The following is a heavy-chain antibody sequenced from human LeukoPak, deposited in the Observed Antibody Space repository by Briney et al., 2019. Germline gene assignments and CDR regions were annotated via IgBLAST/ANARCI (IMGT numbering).Heavy chain of an antibody. CDR1: GGSISSSSYY. J-gene: IGHJ4*02. Sequence: SETLSLTCTVSGGSISSSSYYWGWIRQPPGKGLEWIGSIYYSGSTYYNPSLKSRVTISVDTSKNQFSLKLSSVTAADTAVYYCARHSLVVVPAAGALDYWGQGTLVTVSS. V-gene: IGHV4-39*01. D-gene: IGHD2-2*01. CDR3: ARHSLVVVPAAGALDY. CDR2: IYYSGST.